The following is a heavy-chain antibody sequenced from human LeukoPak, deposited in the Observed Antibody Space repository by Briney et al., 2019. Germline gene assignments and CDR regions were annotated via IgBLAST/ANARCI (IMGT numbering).Heavy chain of an antibody. D-gene: IGHD6-19*01. J-gene: IGHJ4*02. CDR2: IHTSGST. CDR1: GGSISNYH. CDR3: ARRDISSGWSFDY. V-gene: IGHV4-4*07. Sequence: SETLSLTCTVSGGSISNYHWSWIRQPARKGLEWIGQIHTSGSTNYNPPPKRRLTTSIDTPENQLSLTIRSVTAADTAVYYCARRDISSGWSFDYWGQGTLVTVSS.